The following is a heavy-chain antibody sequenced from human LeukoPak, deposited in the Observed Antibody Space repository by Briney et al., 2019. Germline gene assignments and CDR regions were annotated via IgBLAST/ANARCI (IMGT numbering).Heavy chain of an antibody. CDR2: INTDGSST. V-gene: IGHV3-74*01. Sequence: GGSLRLSCAASGFTFSSYWMHWVRQAPGKGLVWVSRINTDGSSTSYADSVKGRFTISRDNSKNTLYLQMNSLRAEDTAVYYCARAPKEWELPDYWGQGTLVTVSS. J-gene: IGHJ4*02. CDR3: ARAPKEWELPDY. CDR1: GFTFSSYW. D-gene: IGHD1-26*01.